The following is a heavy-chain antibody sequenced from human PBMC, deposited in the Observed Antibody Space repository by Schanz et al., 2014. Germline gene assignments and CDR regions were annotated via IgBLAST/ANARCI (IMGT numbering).Heavy chain of an antibody. CDR3: ARVHIATYHYNSPGAFAI. CDR2: INAHTGNT. CDR1: GYIFGSHG. V-gene: IGHV1-18*01. D-gene: IGHD3-10*01. Sequence: QVQLVQSGGEVRKPGASVKVSCKASGYIFGSHGMTWVRQAPGQGPELMGWINAHTGNTQYAQKFQGRVNMTRDTVTTTVHLELTRLRTDDTAIYYCARVHIATYHYNSPGAFAIWGQGTRVTVSS. J-gene: IGHJ3*02.